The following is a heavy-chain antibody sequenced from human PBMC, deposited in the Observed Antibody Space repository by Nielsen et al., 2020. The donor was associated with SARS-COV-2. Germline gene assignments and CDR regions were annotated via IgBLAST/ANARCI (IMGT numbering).Heavy chain of an antibody. CDR2: ISSSSSTI. Sequence: GESLKISCAASGFTFSSYSMNWVRQAPGKGLEWVSYISSSSSTIYYADSVKGRFTISRDNAKNSLYLQMNSLRAEDTAVYYCARERSRYYFDYWGQGTLVTVSS. V-gene: IGHV3-48*01. CDR1: GFTFSSYS. CDR3: ARERSRYYFDY. J-gene: IGHJ4*02.